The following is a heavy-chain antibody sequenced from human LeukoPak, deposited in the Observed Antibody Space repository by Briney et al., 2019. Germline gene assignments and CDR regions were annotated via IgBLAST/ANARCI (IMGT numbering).Heavy chain of an antibody. D-gene: IGHD2-8*01. Sequence: GGSLRLSCAASGFTFSSYAMSWVRQAPGKGLEWVSAISGSGGSTYYADSVKGRFTISRDNSKNTLYLQMNSLRAEDTAVYYCTPRGGMICVNGVCPEYFNHWGQGTLVSVPS. J-gene: IGHJ1*01. CDR3: TPRGGMICVNGVCPEYFNH. V-gene: IGHV3-23*01. CDR1: GFTFSSYA. CDR2: ISGSGGST.